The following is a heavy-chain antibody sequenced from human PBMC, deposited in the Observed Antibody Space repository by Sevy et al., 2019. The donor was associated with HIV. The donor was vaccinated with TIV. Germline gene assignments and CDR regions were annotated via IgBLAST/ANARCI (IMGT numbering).Heavy chain of an antibody. CDR1: GGSISRSDHY. D-gene: IGHD1-26*01. CDR3: AGLSFRGIVGRPSPPEHFQY. Sequence: SETLSLTCTVSGGSISRSDHYWGWIRQPPGKRLECIGNIFYTGSTHYNASLKSRATMCVDTSRNHFSLKLSSVTAADTARYYCAGLSFRGIVGRPSPPEHFQYWGQCSLVTVSS. CDR2: IFYTGST. V-gene: IGHV4-39*01. J-gene: IGHJ1*01.